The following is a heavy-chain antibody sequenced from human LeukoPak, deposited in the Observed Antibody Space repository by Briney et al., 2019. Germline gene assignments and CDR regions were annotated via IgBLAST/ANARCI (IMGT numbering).Heavy chain of an antibody. J-gene: IGHJ4*02. CDR3: ARDFPYYYDTSGYYSDY. D-gene: IGHD3-22*01. V-gene: IGHV3-21*01. CDR2: ISSSSSYI. CDR1: GFTFSSYS. Sequence: GGSLRLSCAASGFTFSSYSMNWVRQAPGKGLEWVSSISSSSSYIYYADSVKGRFTISRDNDKNSLYLQMNSLRAEDTAVYYCARDFPYYYDTSGYYSDYWGQGTLVTVSS.